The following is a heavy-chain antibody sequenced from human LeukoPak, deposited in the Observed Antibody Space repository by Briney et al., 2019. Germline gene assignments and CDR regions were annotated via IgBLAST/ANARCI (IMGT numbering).Heavy chain of an antibody. Sequence: SETLSLTCSVSGDSLSSYYWNWIRQSPVKVLGWIGYISTNVNTKYNPSLKTQVTISVATPQNQFSLRWTSVTAADTAVYYCARDVKKWFGEVLGTFDIWGPGTMVTVSS. CDR1: GDSLSSYY. CDR3: ARDVKKWFGEVLGTFDI. V-gene: IGHV4-4*08. J-gene: IGHJ3*02. D-gene: IGHD3-10*01. CDR2: ISTNVNT.